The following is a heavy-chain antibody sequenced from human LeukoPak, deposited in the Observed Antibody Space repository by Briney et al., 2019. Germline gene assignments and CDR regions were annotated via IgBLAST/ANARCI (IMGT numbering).Heavy chain of an antibody. CDR1: GYTFTSYD. CDR3: ARRLRAISSSWFAY. J-gene: IGHJ4*02. CDR2: MNPNSGNT. D-gene: IGHD6-13*01. V-gene: IGHV1-8*01. Sequence: ASVKVSCKASGYTFTSYDINRVRQATGQGLEWMGWMNPNSGNTGYAQKFQGRVTMTRNTSISTAYMELSSLRSEDTAVYYCARRLRAISSSWFAYWGQGTLVTVSS.